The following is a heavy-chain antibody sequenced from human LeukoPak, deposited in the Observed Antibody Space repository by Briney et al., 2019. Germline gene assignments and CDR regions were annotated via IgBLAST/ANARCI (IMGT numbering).Heavy chain of an antibody. CDR2: ISSSGSTI. Sequence: GGSLRLSCAASGFTFSSYEMNWVRQAPGKGLEWVSYISSSGSTIYYADSVKGRFTISRDNAKNSLYLQMNSLRAEDTAVYYCARGYDILTGHTFFDYWGQGTLVTVSS. J-gene: IGHJ4*02. V-gene: IGHV3-48*03. CDR1: GFTFSSYE. D-gene: IGHD3-9*01. CDR3: ARGYDILTGHTFFDY.